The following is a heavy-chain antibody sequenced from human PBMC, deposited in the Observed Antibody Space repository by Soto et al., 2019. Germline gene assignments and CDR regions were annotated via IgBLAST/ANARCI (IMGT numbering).Heavy chain of an antibody. CDR1: GGSISSYY. V-gene: IGHV4-59*01. D-gene: IGHD2-2*01. J-gene: IGHJ4*02. CDR3: ASLGYCSSTSCYAGLG. CDR2: IYYSGST. Sequence: SETLSLTCTVSGGSISSYYWSWIRQPPGKGLEWIGYIYYSGSTNYNPSLKSRVTISVDTSKNQFSLKLSSVTAADTAVYYCASLGYCSSTSCYAGLGWGQGTLVTVSS.